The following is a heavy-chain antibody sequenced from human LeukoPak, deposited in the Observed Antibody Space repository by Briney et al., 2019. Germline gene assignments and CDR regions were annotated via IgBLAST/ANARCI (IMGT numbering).Heavy chain of an antibody. CDR3: ARDHYCSGGSCYYRGGFDP. D-gene: IGHD2-15*01. Sequence: GGSLRLSCAASGLTFSSYAMHWVRQAPGKGLEWVAVISYDGSNKYYADSVKGRFTISRDNSKNTLYLQMNSLRAEDTAVYYCARDHYCSGGSCYYRGGFDPWGQGTLVTVSS. V-gene: IGHV3-30-3*01. CDR1: GLTFSSYA. CDR2: ISYDGSNK. J-gene: IGHJ5*02.